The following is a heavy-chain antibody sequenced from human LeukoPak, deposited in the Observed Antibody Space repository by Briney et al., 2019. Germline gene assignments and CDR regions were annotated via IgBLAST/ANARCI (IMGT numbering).Heavy chain of an antibody. CDR3: TRRVVPGVNFDY. CDR2: IRGKADRYAT. CDR1: GITFSGSS. D-gene: IGHD2-8*01. Sequence: PGGSLKLSCAASGITFSGSSMHWVRQASGKGLEWVGRIRGKADRYATAYAASVKGRFTISRDDSKNTAYLQMNSLKTEDTAVYYCTRRVVPGVNFDYWGQGTLVTVSS. V-gene: IGHV3-73*01. J-gene: IGHJ4*02.